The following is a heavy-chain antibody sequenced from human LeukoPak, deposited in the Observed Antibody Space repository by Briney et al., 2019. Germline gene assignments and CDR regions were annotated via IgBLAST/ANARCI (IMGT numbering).Heavy chain of an antibody. Sequence: SETLSLACTVSGDSISSSGYFWGWIRQPPGKGLERIGNIHYSGSTYYNLSLKSRVTISVDTSKNQFSLKLTSVTAADTAVYYCATRYCPYSGCNFFPHYWGQGTLVTVSS. CDR1: GDSISSSGYF. CDR3: ATRYCPYSGCNFFPHY. J-gene: IGHJ4*02. V-gene: IGHV4-39*01. D-gene: IGHD5-12*01. CDR2: IHYSGST.